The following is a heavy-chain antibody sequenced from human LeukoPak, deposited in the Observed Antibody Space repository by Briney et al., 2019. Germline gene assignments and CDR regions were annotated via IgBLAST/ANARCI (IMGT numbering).Heavy chain of an antibody. V-gene: IGHV4-61*08. J-gene: IGHJ4*02. CDR2: IYYSGNT. D-gene: IGHD3-22*01. CDR1: GGSISSGGYS. CDR3: ARGLRFYDGSGYYYVPTFFDY. Sequence: SETLSLTCAVSGGSISSGGYSWSWIRQPPGKGLEWIGYIYYSGNTNYNPSLKSRVTISVDTSKNQFSLKLSSVTAADTAVYYCARGLRFYDGSGYYYVPTFFDYWGQGTLVTVSS.